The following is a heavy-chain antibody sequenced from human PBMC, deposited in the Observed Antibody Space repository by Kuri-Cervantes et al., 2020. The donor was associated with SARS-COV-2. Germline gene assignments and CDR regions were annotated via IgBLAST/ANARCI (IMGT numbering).Heavy chain of an antibody. CDR1: GGSFSGYY. Sequence: GSLRLSCAVYGGSFSGYYWSWIRQPPGKGLEWIGEINHSGSTNYNPSLKSRVTISVDTSKNQFSLKLSSVTAADTAVYYCARSRELLYGGALDYWGQGTLVTVSS. CDR2: INHSGST. CDR3: ARSRELLYGGALDY. V-gene: IGHV4-34*01. D-gene: IGHD3-10*01. J-gene: IGHJ4*02.